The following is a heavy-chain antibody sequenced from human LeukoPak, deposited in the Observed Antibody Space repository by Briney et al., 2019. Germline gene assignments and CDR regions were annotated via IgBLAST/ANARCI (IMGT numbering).Heavy chain of an antibody. CDR2: FYSGGSK. V-gene: IGHV3-66*01. Sequence: GGFLRLSCAASGFTVSTNYMSWVRPAPGKGLEWVSVFYSGGSKYYADSVKGRFTISRDNSKNTLYLEMNSLRVEDTAVYYCARDQSDGMDVWGQGTTVTVSS. J-gene: IGHJ6*02. CDR1: GFTVSTNY. CDR3: ARDQSDGMDV.